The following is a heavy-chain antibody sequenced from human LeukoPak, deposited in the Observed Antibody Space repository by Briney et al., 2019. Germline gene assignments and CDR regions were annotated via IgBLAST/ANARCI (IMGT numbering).Heavy chain of an antibody. Sequence: GGSLRLSCTVSGFTVSSNSMSWVRHAPGEGLVWVSRMNSDGSSTSYADSVKGRFTISRDNAKKTLYLQMNSLRAEDTAVYYCTRENGGYKGYEDYWGQGTLVTVSS. CDR3: TRENGGYKGYEDY. CDR1: GFTVSSNS. D-gene: IGHD5-12*01. V-gene: IGHV3-74*01. CDR2: MNSDGSST. J-gene: IGHJ4*02.